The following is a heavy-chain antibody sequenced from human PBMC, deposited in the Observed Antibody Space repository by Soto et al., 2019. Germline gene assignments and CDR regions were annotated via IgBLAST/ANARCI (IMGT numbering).Heavy chain of an antibody. CDR1: GFPFSAYG. Sequence: PGGSLRLSCAASGFPFSAYGMHWVRQAPGKGLEWVATIWSDGNNKYYADSVKGRFTISRDNAKNTLYLQVNSLRVEDAAVYYCARAREPEYSSSIFFDYWGRGTLVTVS. V-gene: IGHV3-33*01. J-gene: IGHJ4*02. CDR2: IWSDGNNK. D-gene: IGHD6-6*01. CDR3: ARAREPEYSSSIFFDY.